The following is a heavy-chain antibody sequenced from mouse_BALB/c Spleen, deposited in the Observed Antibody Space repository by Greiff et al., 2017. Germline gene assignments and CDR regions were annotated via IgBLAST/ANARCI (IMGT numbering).Heavy chain of an antibody. CDR1: GYSITSGYY. Sequence: VQLKQSGPGLVKPSQSLSLTCSVTGYSITSGYYWNWIRQFPGNKLEWMGYISYDGSNNYNPSLKNRISITRDTSKNQFFLKLNSVTTEDTATYYCARVGSSGYWFAYWGQGTLVTVSA. CDR2: ISYDGSN. J-gene: IGHJ3*01. CDR3: ARVGSSGYWFAY. V-gene: IGHV3-6*02. D-gene: IGHD3-1*01.